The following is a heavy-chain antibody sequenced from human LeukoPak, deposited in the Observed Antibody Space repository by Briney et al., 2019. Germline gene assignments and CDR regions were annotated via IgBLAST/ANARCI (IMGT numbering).Heavy chain of an antibody. CDR1: GFPFSFYE. CDR3: ALLAVASDFDY. D-gene: IGHD6-19*01. CDR2: ICASSIPK. Sequence: GGSLRLSCVVSGFPFSFYELNWARHAPGKGLEWVSNICASSIPKYYADSVKGRFSISRDNARNSLYLQMNSLRVEDTAVYYCALLAVASDFDYWGQGALVTVSS. J-gene: IGHJ4*02. V-gene: IGHV3-48*03.